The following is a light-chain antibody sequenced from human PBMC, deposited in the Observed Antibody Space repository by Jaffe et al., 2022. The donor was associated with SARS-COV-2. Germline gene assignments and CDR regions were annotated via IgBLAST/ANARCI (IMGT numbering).Light chain of an antibody. CDR2: LGS. CDR3: MQAFPVYT. V-gene: IGKV2-28*01. J-gene: IGKJ2*01. Sequence: DIVMTQSPLSLPVTPGEPASISCRSSQSLLHSNGYNYLDWYLQKPGQSPQLLIYLGSNRASGVPDRFSGSGSGTDFTLKISRVEAEDVGVYYCMQAFPVYTFGQGTKLEIK. CDR1: QSLLHSNGYNY.